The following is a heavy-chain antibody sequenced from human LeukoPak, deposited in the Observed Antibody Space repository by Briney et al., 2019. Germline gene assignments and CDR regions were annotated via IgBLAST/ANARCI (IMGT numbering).Heavy chain of an antibody. J-gene: IGHJ5*02. D-gene: IGHD3-10*01. Sequence: SVKVSCKASGCTFSSYAMSWVRQAPGQGLEWMGGIIPIFGTANYAQKFQGRVTITADDSKGTAYMQLSSLRSEDTAVYYCARGYGSGSYEYNWFDPWGQGTLVTVSS. CDR2: IIPIFGTA. CDR3: ARGYGSGSYEYNWFDP. V-gene: IGHV1-69*13. CDR1: GCTFSSYA.